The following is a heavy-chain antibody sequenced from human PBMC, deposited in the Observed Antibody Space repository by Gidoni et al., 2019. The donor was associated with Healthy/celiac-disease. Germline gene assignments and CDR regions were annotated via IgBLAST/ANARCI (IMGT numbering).Heavy chain of an antibody. V-gene: IGHV1-69*01. Sequence: QVQLVQSGAEVKKPVSSVKLSCKASGGSFSSSATRWVRQPPGQGLEWMGGIIPIFGTANYAQKFQGRVTITADESTSTAYMELSSLRSEDTAVYYCASVYCSSTSCYSYYYYYGMDVWGQGTTVTVSS. D-gene: IGHD2-2*01. CDR1: GGSFSSSA. CDR2: IIPIFGTA. J-gene: IGHJ6*02. CDR3: ASVYCSSTSCYSYYYYYGMDV.